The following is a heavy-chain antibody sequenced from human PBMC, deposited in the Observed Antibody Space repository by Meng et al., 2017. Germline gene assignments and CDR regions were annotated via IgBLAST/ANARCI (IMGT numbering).Heavy chain of an antibody. V-gene: IGHV4-61*02. CDR2: IYTSGRT. CDR3: ARGLPPYYDSMRGNFDY. CDR1: GGSISSGSYY. J-gene: IGHJ4*02. D-gene: IGHD3-22*01. Sequence: SETLSLTCTVSGGSISSGSYYWSWIRQPAGKGLEWIGRIYTSGRTNYNPSLKSRVTISVDTSKNQFSLKLSSVTAADTAVYYCARGLPPYYDSMRGNFDYWGQGTLVTVSS.